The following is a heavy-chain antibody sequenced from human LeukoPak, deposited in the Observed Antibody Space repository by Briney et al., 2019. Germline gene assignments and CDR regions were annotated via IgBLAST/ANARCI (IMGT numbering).Heavy chain of an antibody. V-gene: IGHV4-59*08. CDR2: IYSSGSA. CDR1: GGSISSYY. Sequence: SETLSLTCTVSGGSISSYYWSWIRQPPGKGLEWIGYIYSSGSAIYNPSLKSRVTISEDTSKNQSSLKLSSVTAADTAVYYCARHGGGYDYDYWGQGTLVTVSS. J-gene: IGHJ4*02. D-gene: IGHD5-12*01. CDR3: ARHGGGYDYDY.